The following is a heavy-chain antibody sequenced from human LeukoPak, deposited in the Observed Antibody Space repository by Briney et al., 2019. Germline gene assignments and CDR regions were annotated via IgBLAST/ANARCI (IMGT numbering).Heavy chain of an antibody. V-gene: IGHV4-59*01. D-gene: IGHD5-24*01. J-gene: IGHJ6*02. Sequence: SETLSPTCTVSGVPTTTFCRGWSRQPPGKGLEWIGCVSYAGSTNYNPSLKSRVTLSIDTSNNQFSLRLSSVTTSDTGLYFCARDRTRDGCNYGVSSYYYSLDVWGRGTTVSVSS. CDR3: ARDRTRDGCNYGVSSYYYSLDV. CDR1: GVPTTTFC. CDR2: VSYAGST.